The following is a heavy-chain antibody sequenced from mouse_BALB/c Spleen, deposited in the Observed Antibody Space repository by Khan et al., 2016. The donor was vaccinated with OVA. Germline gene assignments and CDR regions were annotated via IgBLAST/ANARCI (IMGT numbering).Heavy chain of an antibody. J-gene: IGHJ2*01. D-gene: IGHD1-1*01. CDR1: GYSITSDYA. CDR2: ISYSGNT. Sequence: VQLKESGPGLVKPSQSLSLTCTVTGYSITSDYAWNWIRQFPGNKLEWMGFISYSGNTNYNPSLKSRISITRDTSKNQLFLQLNSVTTEDTATYYCARVYGGDFDYWGQGTTRTVSS. V-gene: IGHV3-2*02. CDR3: ARVYGGDFDY.